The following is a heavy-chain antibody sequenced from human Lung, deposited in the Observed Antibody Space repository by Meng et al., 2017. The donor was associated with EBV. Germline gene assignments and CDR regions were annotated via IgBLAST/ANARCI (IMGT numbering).Heavy chain of an antibody. V-gene: IGHV3-33*01. CDR3: AGAYSYGWLEP. D-gene: IGHD5-24*01. CDR1: GLNLTTYG. CDR2: IWYDGTKK. Sequence: QVHLVPTGXXXXXPXRSXRLSCEASGLNLTTYGMHWVRQAPGKGLEWVAVIWYDGTKKYYADSVRGRSTIFRDTTKNALYLQMNSLRVDDTAVYYCAGAYSYGWLEPCGQGTLVTVSS. J-gene: IGHJ5*02.